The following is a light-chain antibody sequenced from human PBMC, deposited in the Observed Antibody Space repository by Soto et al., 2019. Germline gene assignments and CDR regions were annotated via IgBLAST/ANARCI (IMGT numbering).Light chain of an antibody. J-gene: IGKJ1*01. V-gene: IGKV3-11*01. Sequence: EIVLTQSPATLSLSPGERATLSCRASQSVSSYLAWYQQKPGQAPRLLIYDASNRATGIPARFSGSGSGTDLTLTTSSLEPEDSAVYYCQQRSNWETFGQGTKVEIK. CDR2: DAS. CDR1: QSVSSY. CDR3: QQRSNWET.